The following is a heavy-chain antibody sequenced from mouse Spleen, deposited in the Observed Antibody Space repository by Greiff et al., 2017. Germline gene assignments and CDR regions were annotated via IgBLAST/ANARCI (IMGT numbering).Heavy chain of an antibody. CDR2: IDPEDGET. CDR1: GFNIKDYY. V-gene: IGHV14-2*01. J-gene: IGHJ3*01. CDR3: ARSCDEAWFAY. D-gene: IGHD2-13*01. Sequence: SGAELVKPGASVKLSCTALGFNIKDYYMHWVKQRTEQGLEWIGRIDPEDGETKYAPKFQGKATITADTSSNKAYLQLTSLSSEDTAVYYSARSCDEAWFAYWGQGTLVTVSA.